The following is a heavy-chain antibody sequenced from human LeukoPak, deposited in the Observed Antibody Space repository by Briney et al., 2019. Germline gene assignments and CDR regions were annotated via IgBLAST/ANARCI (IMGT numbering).Heavy chain of an antibody. CDR2: IIPIFGTA. CDR1: GGTFSSYA. V-gene: IGHV1-69*05. J-gene: IGHJ5*02. CDR3: ARRGGPLWFGDGNWFDP. Sequence: VASVKVSCKASGGTFSSYAVSWVRQAPGQGLEWMGGIIPIFGTANYAQKFQGRVTITTDESTSTAYMELSSLRSEDTAVYYCARRGGPLWFGDGNWFDPWGQGTLVTVSS. D-gene: IGHD3-10*01.